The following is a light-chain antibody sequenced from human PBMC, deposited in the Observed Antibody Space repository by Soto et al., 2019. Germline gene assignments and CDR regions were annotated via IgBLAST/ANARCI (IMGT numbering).Light chain of an antibody. J-gene: IGKJ1*01. V-gene: IGKV3-11*01. CDR2: DAS. Sequence: ENVLTQSPATLSLSPGDRATLSCRASQSVRSYLAWYQQKPGQAPRLLISDASNRATGVPARFSGSGSGTDFTLTIGSLEPEDFAVYYCQQRSSGWTFGPGTKVEI. CDR1: QSVRSY. CDR3: QQRSSGWT.